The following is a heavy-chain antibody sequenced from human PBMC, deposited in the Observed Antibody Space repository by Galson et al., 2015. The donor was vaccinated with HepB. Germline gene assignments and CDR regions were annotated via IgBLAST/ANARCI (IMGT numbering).Heavy chain of an antibody. CDR1: GFTFSSYW. CDR3: ARGGSSSWYVGDWFDP. D-gene: IGHD6-13*01. CDR2: IKQDGSEK. J-gene: IGHJ5*02. Sequence: SLRLSCAASGFTFSSYWMSWVRQAPGKGLEWVANIKQDGSEKYYVDSVKGRFTISRDNAKNSLYLQMNSLRAEDTAVYYCARGGSSSWYVGDWFDPWGQGTLVTVSS. V-gene: IGHV3-7*04.